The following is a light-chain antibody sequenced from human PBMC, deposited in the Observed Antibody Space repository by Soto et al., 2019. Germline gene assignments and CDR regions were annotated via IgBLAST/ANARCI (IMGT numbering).Light chain of an antibody. J-gene: IGLJ1*01. CDR1: SSDVGGYNY. V-gene: IGLV2-14*01. Sequence: QSALTQPASVSGSPGQSITISCTGTSSDVGGYNYVSWYQHHPGKAPKLIIYEVTNRPSGVSNRFSGSKSGNTASLTISGLQADDEADYYCISYTSGTSPYVFGTGTKLTVL. CDR3: ISYTSGTSPYV. CDR2: EVT.